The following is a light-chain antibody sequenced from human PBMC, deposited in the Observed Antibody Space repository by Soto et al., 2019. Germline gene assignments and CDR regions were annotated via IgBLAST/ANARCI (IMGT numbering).Light chain of an antibody. CDR3: SSYTSSSTYV. J-gene: IGLJ1*01. V-gene: IGLV2-14*01. CDR1: ISDVGGYNY. CDR2: EVS. Sequence: QSLVSQPSSVCGSPRQSITISCTGTISDVGGYNYVSWYQQHPGKAPKLMIYEVSNRPPGVSNRFSGYKYGNTASLTISGLQAEDEADYYCSSYTSSSTYVFGTGTKVTV.